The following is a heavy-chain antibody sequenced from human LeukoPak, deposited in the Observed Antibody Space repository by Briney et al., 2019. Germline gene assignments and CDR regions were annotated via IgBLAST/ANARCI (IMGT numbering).Heavy chain of an antibody. CDR1: GYIFSNFH. J-gene: IGHJ4*02. CDR2: IKPDVNRT. Sequence: ASVKVSCTASGYIFSNFHIHWVRQAPGQGLDWMGLIKPDVNRTSYPQKFQGRVTMTRDMSTSTVYMELRSLKSEDTAVYYCARPGRGSSHLDSWGQGTLVTVSS. V-gene: IGHV1-46*01. D-gene: IGHD6-13*01. CDR3: ARPGRGSSHLDS.